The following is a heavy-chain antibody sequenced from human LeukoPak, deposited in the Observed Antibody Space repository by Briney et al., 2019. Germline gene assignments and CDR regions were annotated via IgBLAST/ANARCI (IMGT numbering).Heavy chain of an antibody. V-gene: IGHV1-8*01. Sequence: ASVKVSCKASGYTFTSYDINWVRQATGQGLEWMGWMNPKSGNTGYAQKFQGRVTMTRNTSISTAYMELSSLRSEDTAVYYCASLKYYYDSSGYYSRYYYYGMDVWGQGTTVTVSS. CDR2: MNPKSGNT. CDR3: ASLKYYYDSSGYYSRYYYYGMDV. CDR1: GYTFTSYD. J-gene: IGHJ6*02. D-gene: IGHD3-22*01.